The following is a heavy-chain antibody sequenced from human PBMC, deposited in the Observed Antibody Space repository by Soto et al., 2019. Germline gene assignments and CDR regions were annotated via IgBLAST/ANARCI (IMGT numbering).Heavy chain of an antibody. CDR1: GFSLTTRGVA. CDR2: IYWDDDE. Sequence: QITLKESGPTLVKPTQTLTLTCTFSGFSLTTRGVAVGWIRQPPGKALEWLALIYWDDDEGYSPSLKSRLTITKDTSKNPVVLRMTNMDPVDTATYYCAHRPRGFSYYFDYWGQGTLVTVYS. CDR3: AHRPRGFSYYFDY. V-gene: IGHV2-5*02. D-gene: IGHD3-10*01. J-gene: IGHJ4*02.